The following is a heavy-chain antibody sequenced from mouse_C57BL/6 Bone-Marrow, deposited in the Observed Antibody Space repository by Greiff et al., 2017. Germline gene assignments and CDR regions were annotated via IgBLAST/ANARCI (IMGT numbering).Heavy chain of an antibody. CDR1: GYTFTSYW. Sequence: QVQLKQPGAELVKPGASVKLSCKASGYTFTSYWMQWVKQRPGQGLEWIGEIDPSDSYTNYNQKFKGKATLTVDTSSSTAYMQLSSLTSEDSAFYYCARHYGRGFDVWGTGTTVTVS. J-gene: IGHJ1*03. D-gene: IGHD1-1*01. CDR3: ARHYGRGFDV. V-gene: IGHV1-50*01. CDR2: IDPSDSYT.